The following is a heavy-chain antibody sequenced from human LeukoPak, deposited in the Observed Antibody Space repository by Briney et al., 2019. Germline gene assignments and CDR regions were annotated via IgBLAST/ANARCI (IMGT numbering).Heavy chain of an antibody. V-gene: IGHV1-69*13. CDR2: IIPIFGTA. CDR3: ARGTADEHIAVATHPSYYYYMDV. D-gene: IGHD6-19*01. Sequence: GASVKVSCKASGGTFSSYVINWVRQAPGQGLEWMGGIIPIFGTANYAQKFQGRVTITADESTSTAYMELSSLRSEDTAVYYCARGTADEHIAVATHPSYYYYMDVWGKGTTVTISS. J-gene: IGHJ6*03. CDR1: GGTFSSYV.